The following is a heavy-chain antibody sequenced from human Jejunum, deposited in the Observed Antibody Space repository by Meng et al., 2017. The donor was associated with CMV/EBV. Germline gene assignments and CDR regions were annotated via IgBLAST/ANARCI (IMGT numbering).Heavy chain of an antibody. CDR1: GYIFSGYY. CDR3: ARIPTDNLPNQHFDF. Sequence: SGYIFSGYYRSWVRQAPGQGLEWMGWINPNTGITGTAQKFRGGVTMTRDTSITTAYMELSSLRSDDTAVYFCARIPTDNLPNQHFDFWGQGTLVAVSS. D-gene: IGHD2-15*01. V-gene: IGHV1-2*02. J-gene: IGHJ4*02. CDR2: INPNTGIT.